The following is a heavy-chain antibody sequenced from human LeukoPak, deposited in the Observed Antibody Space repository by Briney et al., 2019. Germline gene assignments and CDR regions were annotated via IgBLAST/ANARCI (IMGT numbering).Heavy chain of an antibody. Sequence: SETLSLTCGVYDGSFSDYYWTWLRQPPGKGLERLGYIYYSGSTNYNPSLKSRVTISVDTSKNQFSLKLSSVTAADTAVYYCASNYGSGSYHWFDPWGQGTLVTVSS. CDR2: IYYSGST. CDR1: DGSFSDYY. D-gene: IGHD3-10*01. V-gene: IGHV4-59*01. J-gene: IGHJ5*02. CDR3: ASNYGSGSYHWFDP.